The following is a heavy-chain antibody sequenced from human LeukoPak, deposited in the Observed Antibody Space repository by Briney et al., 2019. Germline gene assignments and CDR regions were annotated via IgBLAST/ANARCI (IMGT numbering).Heavy chain of an antibody. D-gene: IGHD6-19*01. Sequence: ASVKVSCKASGYTFTSYAMNWVRQAPGQGLEWMGWINTSTGNPTYAQGFTGRFVFSLDTSVSTAYLQISSLKAEDTAVYYCARVLYSSGLVAFDYWGQGTLVTVSS. J-gene: IGHJ4*02. V-gene: IGHV7-4-1*02. CDR1: GYTFTSYA. CDR2: INTSTGNP. CDR3: ARVLYSSGLVAFDY.